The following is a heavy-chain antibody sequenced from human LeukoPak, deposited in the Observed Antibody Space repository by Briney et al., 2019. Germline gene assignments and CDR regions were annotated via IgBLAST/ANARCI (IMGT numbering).Heavy chain of an antibody. V-gene: IGHV1-18*01. CDR2: ISAYNGNT. CDR3: ARDGGYSSGSSDY. Sequence: ASVKVSCKASGYSFTSYGISWVRQAPGQGLEWVGWISAYNGNTNYAQKFQGRVTMTTDTSTTTAYMEVRSLRSDDTAVFYCARDGGYSSGSSDYWCQGTLVTVSS. J-gene: IGHJ4*02. CDR1: GYSFTSYG. D-gene: IGHD6-19*01.